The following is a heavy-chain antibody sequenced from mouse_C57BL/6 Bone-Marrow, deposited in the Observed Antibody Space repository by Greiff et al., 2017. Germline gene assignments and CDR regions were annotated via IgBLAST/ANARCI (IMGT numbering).Heavy chain of an antibody. CDR3: ARDPVAWFAY. D-gene: IGHD1-1*02. CDR2: ISDGGSYT. V-gene: IGHV5-4*01. Sequence: EVKLVESGGGLVKPGGSLKLSCAASGFTFSSYAMSWVRQTPEKRLEWVATISDGGSYTYYPDNVKGRFTISRDNAKNNLYLQMSHLKSEDTAMYYCARDPVAWFAYWGQGTLVTVSA. J-gene: IGHJ3*01. CDR1: GFTFSSYA.